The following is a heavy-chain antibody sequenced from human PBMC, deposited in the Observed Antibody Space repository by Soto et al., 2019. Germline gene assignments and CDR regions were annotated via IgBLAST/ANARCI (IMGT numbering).Heavy chain of an antibody. D-gene: IGHD6-13*01. CDR1: GFTFSSYA. CDR2: ISGSGGST. V-gene: IGHV3-23*01. Sequence: RLSCAASGFTFSSYAMSWVRQAPGKGLEWVSAISGSGGSTYYADSVKGRFTISRDNSKNTLYLQMNSLRAEDTAVYYCAKDDPFSSSSSGFDPWGQGTLVTVSS. J-gene: IGHJ5*02. CDR3: AKDDPFSSSSSGFDP.